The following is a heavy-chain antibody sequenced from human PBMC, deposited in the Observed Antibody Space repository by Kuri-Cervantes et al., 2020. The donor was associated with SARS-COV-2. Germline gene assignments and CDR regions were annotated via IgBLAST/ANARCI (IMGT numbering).Heavy chain of an antibody. J-gene: IGHJ4*02. V-gene: IGHV1-69*06. Sequence: SVKFSCKASGYTFTSYGISWVRQAPGQGLEWMGGVIPIFGTANYAQKFQGRVTITADKSTSTAYMELSSLRSEDTAVYYCATARFDFWSGRRRGFDYWGQGTLVTVSS. CDR3: ATARFDFWSGRRRGFDY. CDR1: GYTFTSYG. CDR2: VIPIFGTA. D-gene: IGHD3-3*01.